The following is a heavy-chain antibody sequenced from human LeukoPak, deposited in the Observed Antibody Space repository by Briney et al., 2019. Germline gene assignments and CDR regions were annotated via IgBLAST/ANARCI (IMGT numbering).Heavy chain of an antibody. CDR2: ISAYNGNT. V-gene: IGHV1-18*01. D-gene: IGHD4-23*01. CDR1: GYAFSSYG. CDR3: ARDHSYGGKELAY. Sequence: ASVKVSCKASGYAFSSYGMSWVRQAPGQSLEWMGGISAYNGNTNYAQKFHDRVTMTTDTSTSTAYMELRSLRSDDTAVYYCARDHSYGGKELAYWGQGTLVTVSS. J-gene: IGHJ4*02.